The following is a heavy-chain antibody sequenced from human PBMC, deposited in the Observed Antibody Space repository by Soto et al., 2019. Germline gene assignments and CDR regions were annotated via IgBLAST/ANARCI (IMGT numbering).Heavy chain of an antibody. CDR1: GFTFSSYA. Sequence: GGSLRLSCAASGFTFSSYAMHWVRQAPGKGLEWVAVISYDGSNKYYADSVKGRFTISRDNSKNTLYLQMNSLRAEDTAVYYCARGALLWFGELSDYWGQGTLVTVS. D-gene: IGHD3-10*01. J-gene: IGHJ4*02. CDR3: ARGALLWFGELSDY. V-gene: IGHV3-30*04. CDR2: ISYDGSNK.